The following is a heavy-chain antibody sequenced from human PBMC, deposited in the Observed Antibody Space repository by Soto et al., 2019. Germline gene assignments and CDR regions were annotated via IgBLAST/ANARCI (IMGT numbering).Heavy chain of an antibody. CDR1: GLTVRSNY. J-gene: IGHJ4*02. CDR3: VGSSSSYYFEH. CDR2: VYTGGST. D-gene: IGHD6-25*01. Sequence: VQLVESGGGLVQSGGSLRLSCAASGLTVRSNYMSWVRQAPGKGLQWVAFVYTGGSTYYADSVQGRFTISRDTSTNTVYFQMSALRAEDTAVYYCVGSSSSYYFEHWGQGTLVTVSS. V-gene: IGHV3-53*01.